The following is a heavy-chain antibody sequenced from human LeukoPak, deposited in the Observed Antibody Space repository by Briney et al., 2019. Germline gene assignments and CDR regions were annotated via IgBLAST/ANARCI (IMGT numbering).Heavy chain of an antibody. CDR2: IKSDEITT. Sequence: GGSLRLSCAASGFTFSSYYWMHWVRQAPGKGLVWVSRIKSDEITTNYADSVKGRFTISRDNAKNTLYLQMNSLRAEDTAVYYCAREGYVLLWFGELDGAAFDIWGQGTMVTVSS. D-gene: IGHD3-10*01. CDR1: GFTFSSYYW. J-gene: IGHJ3*02. V-gene: IGHV3-74*01. CDR3: AREGYVLLWFGELDGAAFDI.